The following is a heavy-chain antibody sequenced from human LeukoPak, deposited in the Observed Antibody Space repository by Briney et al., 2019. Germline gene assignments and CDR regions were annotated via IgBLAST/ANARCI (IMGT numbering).Heavy chain of an antibody. CDR3: ASPSYSYGLYYFDY. CDR2: IIPIFGTA. D-gene: IGHD5-18*01. V-gene: IGHV1-69*13. CDR1: GGTFSSYA. Sequence: ASVKVSCKASGGTFSSYAISWVRQAPGQGLEWMGGIIPIFGTANYAQKFQGRVTITADESTSTAYMELSSLRSEDTAVYYCASPSYSYGLYYFDYWGQGTLVTVSS. J-gene: IGHJ4*02.